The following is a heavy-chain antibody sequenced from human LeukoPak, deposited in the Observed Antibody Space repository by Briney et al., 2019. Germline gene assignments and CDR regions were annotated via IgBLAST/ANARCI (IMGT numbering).Heavy chain of an antibody. J-gene: IGHJ4*02. CDR1: GDSISSYY. V-gene: IGHV4-59*01. CDR3: ARGVSREFDY. CDR2: IYYSGST. Sequence: PSETLSLTCTVSGDSISSYYWSWIRQPPGKGLEWIGYIYYSGSTNYNPSLKSRVPISVDTSKNQFSLKLSSVTAADTAVYYCARGVSREFDYWGQGTLVTVSS.